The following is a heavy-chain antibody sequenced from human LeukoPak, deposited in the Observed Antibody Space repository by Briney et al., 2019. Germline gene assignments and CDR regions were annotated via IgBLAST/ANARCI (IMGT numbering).Heavy chain of an antibody. J-gene: IGHJ4*02. D-gene: IGHD5-18*01. V-gene: IGHV4-59*01. CDR3: ARVYQDTAMVFPDY. CDR2: IYYSGST. Sequence: SETLSLTCTVSGGSISSYYWSWIRQPPGKGLEWIGYIYYSGSTNYNPSLKSRVTISVDTSKNQFSLKLSSVTAADTAVYYCARVYQDTAMVFPDYWGQGTLLTVSS. CDR1: GGSISSYY.